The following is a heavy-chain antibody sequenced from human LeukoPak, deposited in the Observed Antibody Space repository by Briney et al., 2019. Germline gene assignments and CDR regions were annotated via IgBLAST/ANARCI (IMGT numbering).Heavy chain of an antibody. D-gene: IGHD6-19*01. CDR3: AKETEYSSGWYGYFDY. CDR1: GFTFSRYA. CDR2: ISGSGGST. J-gene: IGHJ4*02. V-gene: IGHV3-23*01. Sequence: GGSLRLSCAASGFTFSRYAMSGVRQAPGKGLEWVSAISGSGGSTYYADSVKGRFTISRDNSKNTLYLQMNSLRAEDTAVYYCAKETEYSSGWYGYFDYWGQGTLVSVSS.